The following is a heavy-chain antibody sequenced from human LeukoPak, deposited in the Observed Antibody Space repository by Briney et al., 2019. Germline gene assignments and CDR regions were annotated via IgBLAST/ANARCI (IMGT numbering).Heavy chain of an antibody. D-gene: IGHD3-10*01. Sequence: ASVKVSCKASGYIFTSYGISWVGQAPGQGVDWMGWISAYNGNTNYAQKLQGRVTMTTDTYTSTAYMELRSLRSDDTAVYYCARRTLPYYGSSFVRLDPWGQGNLVTVSS. CDR2: ISAYNGNT. CDR3: ARRTLPYYGSSFVRLDP. V-gene: IGHV1-18*01. J-gene: IGHJ5*02. CDR1: GYIFTSYG.